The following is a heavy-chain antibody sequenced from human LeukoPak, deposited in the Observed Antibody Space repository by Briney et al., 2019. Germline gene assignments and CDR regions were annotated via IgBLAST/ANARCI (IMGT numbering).Heavy chain of an antibody. CDR2: ISSSSSYI. J-gene: IGHJ4*02. CDR1: GFTFSSYS. CDR3: ARDLLSGFDY. D-gene: IGHD2/OR15-2a*01. Sequence: AGGSLRLSCAASGFTFSSYSMNWVRQAPGKGLEWVSSISSSSSYIYYADSVKGRFTISRDNAKNSLYLQMNSRRAEDTAVYYCARDLLSGFDYWGQGTLVTVSS. V-gene: IGHV3-21*01.